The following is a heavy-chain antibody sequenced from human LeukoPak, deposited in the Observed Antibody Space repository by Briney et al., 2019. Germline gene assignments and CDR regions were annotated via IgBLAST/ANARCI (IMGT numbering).Heavy chain of an antibody. CDR1: GYTFTGYY. V-gene: IGHV1-2*02. CDR2: INPNSGGT. Sequence: ASVKVSCTASGYTFTGYYMHRVRPAPGQGLEWMGWINPNSGGTNYAQKFQGRVTMTRDTSISTAYMELSRLRSDDTAVYYCVSVPYSGYDSYRFDYWGQGTLVTVSS. CDR3: VSVPYSGYDSYRFDY. J-gene: IGHJ4*02. D-gene: IGHD5-12*01.